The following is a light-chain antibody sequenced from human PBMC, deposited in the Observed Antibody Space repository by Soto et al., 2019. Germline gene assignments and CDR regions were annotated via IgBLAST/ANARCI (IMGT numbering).Light chain of an antibody. CDR3: QQYDNSPIT. CDR1: QSVGNN. V-gene: IGKV3-11*01. Sequence: EIVLTQSPATLSLSPGERATLSCRASQSVGNNLAWYQQKRGQAPGLLIYEASTRATGIPARFSGSGSGTDFTLTISSLEPEDFAVYYCQQYDNSPITFGQGTRLEIK. J-gene: IGKJ5*01. CDR2: EAS.